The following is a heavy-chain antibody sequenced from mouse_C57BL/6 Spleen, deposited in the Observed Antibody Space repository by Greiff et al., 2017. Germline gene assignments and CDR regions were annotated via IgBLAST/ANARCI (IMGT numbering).Heavy chain of an antibody. J-gene: IGHJ4*01. Sequence: QVQLQQPGAELVMPGASVKLSCKASGYTFTSYWMHWVKQRPGQGLEWIGEIDPSDSYTNYNQKFKGKSTLTVDKSSSTAYMQLSSLTSEDSAVYYCARSGDDYAMDYGGQGTSVTVSS. V-gene: IGHV1-69*01. CDR3: ARSGDDYAMDY. CDR2: IDPSDSYT. D-gene: IGHD3-2*02. CDR1: GYTFTSYW.